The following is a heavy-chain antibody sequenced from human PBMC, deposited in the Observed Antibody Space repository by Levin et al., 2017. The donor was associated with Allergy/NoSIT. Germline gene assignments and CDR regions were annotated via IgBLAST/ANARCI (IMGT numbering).Heavy chain of an antibody. CDR2: VSDGGDYT. Sequence: HSGGSLRLSCAASGFTFSTYAMNWVRQAPGQGLEWVSSVSDGGDYTFYADSVKGRFTISRDNSKDTLYLQMINLRAEDTALYFCAKDDGAAYYSFDSWGQGTLVTVSS. V-gene: IGHV3-23*01. D-gene: IGHD1-26*01. CDR1: GFTFSTYA. CDR3: AKDDGAAYYSFDS. J-gene: IGHJ4*02.